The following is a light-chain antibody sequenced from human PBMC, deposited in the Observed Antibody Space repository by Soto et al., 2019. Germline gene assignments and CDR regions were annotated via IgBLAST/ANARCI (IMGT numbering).Light chain of an antibody. V-gene: IGKV1-5*01. CDR1: QTISSW. CDR2: DAS. J-gene: IGKJ2*01. Sequence: DIQMTQSPSTLSASVGDRVTITCRASQTISSWLAWHQQKSGRAPKLLIYDASSLEGGVPSRFSGSGSGTEFTLTISSLQADDFATYYCQQYSAYPSTFGQGTKLEI. CDR3: QQYSAYPST.